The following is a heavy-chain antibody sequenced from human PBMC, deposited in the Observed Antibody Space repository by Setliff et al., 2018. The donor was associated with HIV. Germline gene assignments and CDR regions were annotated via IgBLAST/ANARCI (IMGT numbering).Heavy chain of an antibody. J-gene: IGHJ6*02. CDR2: MNPNSGNT. D-gene: IGHD2-8*02. CDR3: ARGGGYWFYNYGIDV. Sequence: ASVKVSCKASGYTFTSYDINWVRQAPGQGPEWMGWMNPNSGNTGYAPKLQGRVTMTRNTSISTAYMELSSLRSDDTAVYYCARGGGYWFYNYGIDVWGQGTTVTVSS. V-gene: IGHV1-8*01. CDR1: GYTFTSYD.